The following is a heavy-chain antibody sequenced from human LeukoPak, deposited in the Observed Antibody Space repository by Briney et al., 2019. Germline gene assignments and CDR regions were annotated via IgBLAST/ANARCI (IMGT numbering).Heavy chain of an antibody. CDR3: AISVSSSWYRDNWFDP. CDR1: GYTFTSYD. Sequence: ASVKVSCKASGYTFTSYDINWVRQATGQGLEWMGWMNPNSGNTGYAQKFQGRVTMTRNTSISTAYMELSSLRSEDTAVYYCAISVSSSWYRDNWFDPWGQGTLVTVSS. D-gene: IGHD6-13*01. CDR2: MNPNSGNT. J-gene: IGHJ5*02. V-gene: IGHV1-8*01.